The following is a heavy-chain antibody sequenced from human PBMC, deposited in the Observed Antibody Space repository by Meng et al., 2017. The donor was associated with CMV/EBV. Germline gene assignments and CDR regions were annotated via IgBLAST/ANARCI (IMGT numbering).Heavy chain of an antibody. D-gene: IGHD4-17*01. CDR3: ASSNYGLHYYGMDV. CDR1: GYTFTGYY. CDR2: INPNSGGT. J-gene: IGHJ6*02. Sequence: ASVKVSCKASGYTFTGYYMHWVRQAPGQGLERMGWINPNSGGTNYAQKFQGRVTMTRDTSISTAYMELSRLRSDDTAVYYCASSNYGLHYYGMDVWGQGTTVTVSS. V-gene: IGHV1-2*02.